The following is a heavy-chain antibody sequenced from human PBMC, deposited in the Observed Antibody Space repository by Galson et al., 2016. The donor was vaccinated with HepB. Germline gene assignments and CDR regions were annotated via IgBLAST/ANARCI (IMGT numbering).Heavy chain of an antibody. J-gene: IGHJ3*01. V-gene: IGHV3-30*18. CDR1: GFSFSTYA. CDR2: ISYDGSYS. Sequence: SLRLSCAASGFSFSTYAMHWVRQAPGKGLEWVALISYDGSYSSYADSVKGRFTISRYNSKKTLYLQVNGLRAEDTAVYYCAKVPSMVRGFWGQGTMVTVSS. D-gene: IGHD3-10*01. CDR3: AKVPSMVRGF.